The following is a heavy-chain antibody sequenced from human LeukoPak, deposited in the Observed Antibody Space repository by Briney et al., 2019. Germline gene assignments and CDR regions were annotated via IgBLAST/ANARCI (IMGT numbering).Heavy chain of an antibody. D-gene: IGHD3-22*01. CDR2: ISGSGGTT. V-gene: IGHV3-23*01. Sequence: GGSLRLSCAASGFPFSSYAMNWVRQAPGKGLEWVSGISGSGGTTYYADSVKGRFTIPRDNSKNTVYLQINSLRAEDTAVYYCAKWTRTIVVVITSIAFDIWGQGTMVTVSS. J-gene: IGHJ3*02. CDR3: AKWTRTIVVVITSIAFDI. CDR1: GFPFSSYA.